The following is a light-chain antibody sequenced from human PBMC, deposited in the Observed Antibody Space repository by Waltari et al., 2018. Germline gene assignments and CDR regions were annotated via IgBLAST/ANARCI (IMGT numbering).Light chain of an antibody. J-gene: IGLJ1*01. V-gene: IGLV2-14*01. Sequence: QSALTPPASVSGSPGQSITIPCPGTSSDVGSDHYVSWYQQHPGKAPKLMIYEVSSRPSGVSNRFSGSKSANTASLTISGLQAEDEADYYCSSSTSSSTLVFGTGTKVTVL. CDR1: SSDVGSDHY. CDR3: SSSTSSSTLV. CDR2: EVS.